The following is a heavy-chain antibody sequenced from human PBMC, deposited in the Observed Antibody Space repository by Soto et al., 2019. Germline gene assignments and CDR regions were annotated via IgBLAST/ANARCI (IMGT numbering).Heavy chain of an antibody. CDR1: GGTFSSDS. Sequence: SVKVSCKASGGTFSSDSFSWVRQAPGQGLEWMGGIIPMFDTPIYAQKFQDRVTITADESTSTAYMQLSSLRSGDTAVYYCARSGGLDRDFNYWGQRSLVTVSS. CDR2: IIPMFDTP. CDR3: ARSGGLDRDFNY. V-gene: IGHV1-69*13. J-gene: IGHJ4*02. D-gene: IGHD2-15*01.